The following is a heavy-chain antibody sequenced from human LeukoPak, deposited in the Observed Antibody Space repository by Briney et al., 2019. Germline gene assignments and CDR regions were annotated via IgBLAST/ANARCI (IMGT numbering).Heavy chain of an antibody. CDR3: ARAPIYSNCFDY. J-gene: IGHJ4*02. CDR1: GGSISSYY. CDR2: IYHSGST. D-gene: IGHD4-4*01. V-gene: IGHV4-59*12. Sequence: SETLSLTCTVSGGSISSYYWSWIRQPPGKGLEWIGYIYHSGSTYYNPSLKSRVTISVDRSKNQFSLKLSSVTAADTAVYYCARAPIYSNCFDYWGQGTLVTVSS.